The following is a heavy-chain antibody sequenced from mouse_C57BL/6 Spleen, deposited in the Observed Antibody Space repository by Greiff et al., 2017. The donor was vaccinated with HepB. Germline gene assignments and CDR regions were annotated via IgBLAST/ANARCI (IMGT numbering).Heavy chain of an antibody. D-gene: IGHD2-1*01. CDR3: AILPDFDY. CDR2: ISSGSSTI. CDR1: GFTFSDYG. J-gene: IGHJ2*01. Sequence: DVKLVESGGGLVKPGGSLKLSCAASGFTFSDYGMHWVRQAPEKGLEWVAYISSGSSTIYYADTVKGRFTISRDNAKNNLFLQMTSLRSEDTAMYYCAILPDFDYWGQGTTLTVSS. V-gene: IGHV5-17*01.